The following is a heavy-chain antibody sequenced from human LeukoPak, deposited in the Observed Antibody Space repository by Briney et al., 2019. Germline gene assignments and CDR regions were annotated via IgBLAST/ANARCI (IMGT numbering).Heavy chain of an antibody. CDR3: ATYSSLNRREFQY. CDR2: ISSSSSTI. Sequence: PGGSLRLSCAASGFTFSTYTMNWVRQAPGKGPECVSYISSSSSTIYYADSVKGRFTISRDNAKNSLCLQMNSLRAEDTAVYYCATYSSLNRREFQYWGQGTLLTVSS. V-gene: IGHV3-48*04. CDR1: GFTFSTYT. D-gene: IGHD3-22*01. J-gene: IGHJ1*01.